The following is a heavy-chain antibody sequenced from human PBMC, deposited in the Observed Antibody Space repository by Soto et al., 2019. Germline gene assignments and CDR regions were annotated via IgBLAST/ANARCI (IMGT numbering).Heavy chain of an antibody. V-gene: IGHV4-4*02. D-gene: IGHD1-7*01. Sequence: SETLSLTCAVSGGSSSSSNWWSWVRPPPGKGLEWIGEIYHSGSTNYNPSLKSRLTISVDKSKNQFSLKLSSVTAADTAVYYCARFTLITGTRDYYDYGMDVWGQGTTVTVSS. CDR1: GGSSSSSNW. CDR3: ARFTLITGTRDYYDYGMDV. J-gene: IGHJ6*02. CDR2: IYHSGST.